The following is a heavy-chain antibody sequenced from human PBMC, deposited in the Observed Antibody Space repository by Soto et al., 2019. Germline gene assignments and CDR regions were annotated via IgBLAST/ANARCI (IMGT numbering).Heavy chain of an antibody. D-gene: IGHD1-20*01. CDR3: ARGMYRGYNWNYYYYYMDV. CDR1: GGSFSGYY. Sequence: SETLSLTCAVYGGSFSGYYWSWIRQPPGKGLEWIGEINHSGSTNYNPSLKSRVTISVDTSKNQFSLKLSSVTAADTAVYYCARGMYRGYNWNYYYYYMDVWGKGTTVTVSS. CDR2: INHSGST. V-gene: IGHV4-34*01. J-gene: IGHJ6*03.